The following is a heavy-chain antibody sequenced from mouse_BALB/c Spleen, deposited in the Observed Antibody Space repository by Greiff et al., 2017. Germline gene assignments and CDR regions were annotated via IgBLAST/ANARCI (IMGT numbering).Heavy chain of an antibody. V-gene: IGHV3-8*02. CDR3: ARYSTAVEAWDY. CDR2: ISYGGST. D-gene: IGHD1-1*01. J-gene: IGHJ2*01. CDR1: GYSFTSGY. Sequence: EVMLVESGPSLVKPSQTLSLTCSVSGYSFTSGYLHWIRKFPGNRLEYMGYISYGGSTYYNPSLKSRISITRDTSKNQYYLQMNSVTTEDTATYYCARYSTAVEAWDYWGQGTTLTVSS.